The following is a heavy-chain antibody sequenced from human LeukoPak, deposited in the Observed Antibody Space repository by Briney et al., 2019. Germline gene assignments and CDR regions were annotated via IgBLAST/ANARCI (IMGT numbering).Heavy chain of an antibody. V-gene: IGHV1-18*01. Sequence: ASVKVSCKASGYTFTSYGIGWVRQAPGQGLEWMGWISAYNGNTYYAQKLQGRVTMTTDTSTSTAYMELRSLRSDDTAVYYCARDETYYYDSSGYYFNHWGQGTLVTVSS. J-gene: IGHJ4*02. CDR1: GYTFTSYG. CDR3: ARDETYYYDSSGYYFNH. CDR2: ISAYNGNT. D-gene: IGHD3-22*01.